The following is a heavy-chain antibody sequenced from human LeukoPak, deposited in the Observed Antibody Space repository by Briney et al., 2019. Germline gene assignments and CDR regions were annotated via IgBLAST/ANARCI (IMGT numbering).Heavy chain of an antibody. Sequence: ASVKVSCKASGYTFTSYGISWVRQAPGQGLEWMGWISAYNGNTNYAQKLQGRVTITADESTSTAYMELSNLRSEDTAVYYCARDEYCSSTSCYNWFDPWGQGTLVTVSS. CDR2: ISAYNGNT. CDR1: GYTFTSYG. CDR3: ARDEYCSSTSCYNWFDP. J-gene: IGHJ5*02. D-gene: IGHD2-2*01. V-gene: IGHV1-18*01.